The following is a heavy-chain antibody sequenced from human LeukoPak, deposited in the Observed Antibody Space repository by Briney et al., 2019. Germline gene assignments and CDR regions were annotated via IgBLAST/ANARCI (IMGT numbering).Heavy chain of an antibody. Sequence: GGSLRLSCAASGFSFNTNFMTWVRQAPGKGLEWVSVIYSGGYTNYADSVRGRFTISRDFYQNTLYLQMNNLRVEDTAVYFCARGGSSWDWYCDLWGRGSLVTVSS. V-gene: IGHV3-53*01. CDR1: GFSFNTNF. D-gene: IGHD6-19*01. CDR3: ARGGSSWDWYCDL. J-gene: IGHJ2*01. CDR2: IYSGGYT.